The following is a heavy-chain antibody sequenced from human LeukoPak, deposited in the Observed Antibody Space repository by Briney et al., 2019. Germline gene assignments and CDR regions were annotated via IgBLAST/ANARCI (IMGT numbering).Heavy chain of an antibody. Sequence: ASVKVSCKASGGTFSSYAISWVRQAPGQGLEWMGGIIPIFGTANYAQKFQGRVTITADESTSTAYMELSSLRSEDTAVYYCARDQHSSGWYYYYGMDVWGQGTTVTVSS. J-gene: IGHJ6*02. V-gene: IGHV1-69*13. CDR3: ARDQHSSGWYYYYGMDV. D-gene: IGHD6-19*01. CDR2: IIPIFGTA. CDR1: GGTFSSYA.